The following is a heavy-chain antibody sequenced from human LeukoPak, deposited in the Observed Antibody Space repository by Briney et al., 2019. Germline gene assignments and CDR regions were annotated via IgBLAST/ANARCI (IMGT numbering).Heavy chain of an antibody. V-gene: IGHV3-74*01. Sequence: GGSLRLSCAASGFTFSSYSMNWVRQAPGKGLVWVSRINSDGSSTSYADSVKGRFTISRDNAKNTLYLQMSSLRAEDTAVYYCARDRVIYADYLYYFDYWGQGTLVTVSS. J-gene: IGHJ4*02. D-gene: IGHD4-17*01. CDR2: INSDGSST. CDR3: ARDRVIYADYLYYFDY. CDR1: GFTFSSYS.